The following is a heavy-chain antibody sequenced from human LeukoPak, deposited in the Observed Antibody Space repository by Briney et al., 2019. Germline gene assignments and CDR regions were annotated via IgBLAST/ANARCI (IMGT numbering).Heavy chain of an antibody. CDR2: INHSGST. J-gene: IGHJ6*03. V-gene: IGHV4-34*01. Sequence: SETLSLTCAVYGGSFGGYYWSWIRQPPGKGLEWIGEINHSGSTNYNPSLKSRVTISVDTSKNQFSLKLSSVTAADTAVYYCARIRRPVYSSSWYYYYMDVWGKGTTVTVSS. CDR1: GGSFGGYY. CDR3: ARIRRPVYSSSWYYYYMDV. D-gene: IGHD6-13*01.